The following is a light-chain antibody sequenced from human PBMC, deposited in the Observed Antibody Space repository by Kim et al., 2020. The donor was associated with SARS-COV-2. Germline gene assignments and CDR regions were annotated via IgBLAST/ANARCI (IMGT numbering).Light chain of an antibody. CDR1: QSVNSY. Sequence: SLSPGERATLSCWASQSVNSYFAWYQQRPGQAPRLLIYDASKRASGIPGRFSGSGSGTVFTLTIASLEPEDFAVYYCQQRSDWPPTFGRGTKV. CDR2: DAS. J-gene: IGKJ1*01. CDR3: QQRSDWPPT. V-gene: IGKV3-11*01.